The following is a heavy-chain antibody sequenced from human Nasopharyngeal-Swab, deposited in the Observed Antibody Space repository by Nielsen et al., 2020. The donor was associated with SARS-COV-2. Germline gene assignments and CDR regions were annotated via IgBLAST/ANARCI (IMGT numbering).Heavy chain of an antibody. V-gene: IGHV3-15*01. CDR1: GFTFSNAW. J-gene: IGHJ4*02. Sequence: GESLKISCAASGFTFSNAWMSWVRQAPGKGLEWVGRIKSKTDGGTTDYAAPVKGRFTISRDDSKNTLYLQMNSLKTEDTAVYYCTTPLHDYGDSPTDYWGQGTLVTVSS. CDR3: TTPLHDYGDSPTDY. D-gene: IGHD4-17*01. CDR2: IKSKTDGGTT.